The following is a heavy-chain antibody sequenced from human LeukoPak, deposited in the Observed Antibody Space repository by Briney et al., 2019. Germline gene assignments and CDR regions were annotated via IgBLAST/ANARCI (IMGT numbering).Heavy chain of an antibody. CDR1: GVSISIHY. Sequence: PAETLSLTCTVSGVSISIHYWSWVRQPPGKGLEWIGYIYNSGSTIYNPSLKSRATISADTSKNQFSLQLSSVTAADTAVYYCVRDRELNYWGQGILVTVSS. V-gene: IGHV4-59*11. D-gene: IGHD1-7*01. J-gene: IGHJ4*02. CDR2: IYNSGST. CDR3: VRDRELNY.